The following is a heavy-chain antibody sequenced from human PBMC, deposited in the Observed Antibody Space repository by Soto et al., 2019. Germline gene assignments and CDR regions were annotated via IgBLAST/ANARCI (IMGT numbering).Heavy chain of an antibody. J-gene: IGHJ2*01. V-gene: IGHV1-3*01. CDR3: ARGGGTWHGGPGNLSDL. CDR1: GYSFTSYA. Sequence: PSEKVSCKAAGYSFTSYAMHWVRQAPGQRHEWMGWTNAGNGNTKYSQKFQGRVTITRDTSASTAYMELSSLRSEDTAVYYCARGGGTWHGGPGNLSDLWSRGTLDIVSS. D-gene: IGHD1-26*01. CDR2: TNAGNGNT.